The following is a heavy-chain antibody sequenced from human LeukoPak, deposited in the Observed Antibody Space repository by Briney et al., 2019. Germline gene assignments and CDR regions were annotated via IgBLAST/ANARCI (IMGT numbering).Heavy chain of an antibody. D-gene: IGHD2-21*01. CDR1: GFTFSSYG. CDR2: IRYDGNNK. CDR3: AKDRGQSGYCGGDCYSGADY. J-gene: IGHJ4*02. Sequence: GGSLRLSCAASGFTFSSYGMHWVRQAPGKGLEWVAFIRYDGNNKHYADSVKGQFTISRDNSKNTLYLQMHSLRAEDTAVYYCAKDRGQSGYCGGDCYSGADYWGQGTLVTVSS. V-gene: IGHV3-30*02.